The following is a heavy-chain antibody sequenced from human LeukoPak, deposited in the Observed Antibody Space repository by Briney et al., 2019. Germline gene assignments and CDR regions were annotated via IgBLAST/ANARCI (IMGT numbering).Heavy chain of an antibody. Sequence: PSETLSLTCTVSGGSISSSSYYWGWIRQPPGKGLEWIGRIYYSGSTYYNPSLKSRVTISVDTSKNQFSLKLSSVTAADTAVYYCARRRLEWLSSDAFDIWGQGTMVTVSS. D-gene: IGHD3-3*01. CDR1: GGSISSSSYY. CDR3: ARRRLEWLSSDAFDI. J-gene: IGHJ3*02. V-gene: IGHV4-39*01. CDR2: IYYSGST.